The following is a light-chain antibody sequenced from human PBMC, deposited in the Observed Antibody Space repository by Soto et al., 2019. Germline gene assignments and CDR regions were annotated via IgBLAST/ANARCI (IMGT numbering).Light chain of an antibody. V-gene: IGLV1-44*01. CDR3: AAWDDGLNACV. CDR2: TND. CDR1: SSNIGSND. J-gene: IGLJ1*01. Sequence: QSVLTQPPSASGTPGQRVTISCSGSSSNIGSNDVYWYQHLPGSAPKLIIHTNDQRPSGVPDRFSGSKSVTSASLAISGLQSDDEADYYCAAWDDGLNACVFATGTKVTVL.